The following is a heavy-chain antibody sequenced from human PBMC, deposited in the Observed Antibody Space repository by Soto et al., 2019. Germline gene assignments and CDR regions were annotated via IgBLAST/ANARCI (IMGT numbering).Heavy chain of an antibody. V-gene: IGHV1-69*13. J-gene: IGHJ4*02. D-gene: IGHD3-22*01. CDR2: IIPIFGTA. CDR1: GGTFSSYA. CDR3: ARDIGYYDSSGSYYFDY. Sequence: GASMKVSCKASGGTFSSYAISRVRQAPGQGLEWMGGIIPIFGTANYAQKFQGRVTITADESTSTAYMELSSLRSEDTAVYCCARDIGYYDSSGSYYFDYWGQGTLVTVSS.